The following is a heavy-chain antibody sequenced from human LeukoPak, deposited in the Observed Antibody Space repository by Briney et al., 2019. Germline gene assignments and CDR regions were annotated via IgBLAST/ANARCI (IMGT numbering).Heavy chain of an antibody. CDR2: IYYSGST. CDR3: ARQHDYGDYWFDP. D-gene: IGHD4-17*01. J-gene: IGHJ5*02. CDR1: GGSISSYY. Sequence: SETLSLTCTVSGGSISSYYWSWIRQPPGKGLEWIGYIYYSGSTNYNPSLKSRVTISVDTSKNQFSLKLSSVTAADTAVYYCARQHDYGDYWFDPWGQGTLVTVSS. V-gene: IGHV4-59*08.